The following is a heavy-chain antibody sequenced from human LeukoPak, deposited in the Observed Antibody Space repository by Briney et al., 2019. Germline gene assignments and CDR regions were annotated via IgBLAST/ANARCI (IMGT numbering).Heavy chain of an antibody. CDR2: IYYSGSP. D-gene: IGHD2-15*01. Sequence: KPSETLSLTCTVSGGSISSYYWSWIRQPPGKGLEWIGYIYYSGSPNYNPSLKSRVTISADTSKNQFSLKLSSVTAADTAVYYCARGGYDDSWGQGTLVTVSS. CDR1: GGSISSYY. CDR3: ARGGYDDS. V-gene: IGHV4-59*08. J-gene: IGHJ5*01.